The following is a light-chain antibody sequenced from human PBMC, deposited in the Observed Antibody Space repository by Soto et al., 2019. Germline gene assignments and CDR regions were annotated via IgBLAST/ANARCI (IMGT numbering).Light chain of an antibody. Sequence: QSVLTQPASVSGSPGQSITISRTGTSSDVGGYNYVSWYQKHPGKAHKLMIYDVSNRPSGVSNRFSGSKSGNTASLTISGLQAEDEADYYCSSYTSSSTVFGTGTKVTVL. CDR1: SSDVGGYNY. V-gene: IGLV2-14*01. J-gene: IGLJ1*01. CDR2: DVS. CDR3: SSYTSSSTV.